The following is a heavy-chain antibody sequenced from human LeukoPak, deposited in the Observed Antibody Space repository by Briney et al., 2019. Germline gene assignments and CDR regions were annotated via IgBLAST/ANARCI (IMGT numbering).Heavy chain of an antibody. D-gene: IGHD3-10*01. CDR3: ARVDYGSGSFNPAFDY. J-gene: IGHJ4*02. CDR2: IYYSGST. CDR1: GGSISSYY. V-gene: IGHV4-59*01. Sequence: PSETLYLTCTVSGGSISSYYWSWIRQPPGKGLEWIGYIYYSGSTNYNPSLKSRVTISVDTSKNQFSLKLSSVTAADTAVYYCARVDYGSGSFNPAFDYWGQGTLVTVSS.